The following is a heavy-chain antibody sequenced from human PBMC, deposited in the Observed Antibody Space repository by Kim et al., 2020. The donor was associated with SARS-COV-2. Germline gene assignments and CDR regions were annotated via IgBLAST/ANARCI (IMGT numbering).Heavy chain of an antibody. V-gene: IGHV3-53*01. D-gene: IGHD3-10*01. Sequence: EDSVKGRFTISRDNSKNTLYLQMNSLRAEDTAVYYCARSMVRGVIAPVDPWGQGTLVTVSS. CDR3: ARSMVRGVIAPVDP. J-gene: IGHJ5*02.